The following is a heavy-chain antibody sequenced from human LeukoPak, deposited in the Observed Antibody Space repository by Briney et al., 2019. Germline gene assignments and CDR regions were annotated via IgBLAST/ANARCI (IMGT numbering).Heavy chain of an antibody. CDR2: IIPIFGTA. V-gene: IGHV1-69*05. CDR3: ARDAIERLGELIYFDY. D-gene: IGHD3-10*01. J-gene: IGHJ4*02. Sequence: SVKVSCKASGGTFSSYAISWVRQAPGQGLEWMGRIIPIFGTANYAQKFQGRVTITTDESTSTAYMELSSLRSEDTAVYYCARDAIERLGELIYFDYWGQGTLVTVSS. CDR1: GGTFSSYA.